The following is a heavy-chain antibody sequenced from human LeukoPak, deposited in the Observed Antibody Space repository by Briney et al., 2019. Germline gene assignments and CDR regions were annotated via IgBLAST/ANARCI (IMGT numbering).Heavy chain of an antibody. Sequence: GSLRLSCAASGFTVSSNYMTWVRQAPGRGLEWVSLLYSGGTTYYADSVKGRFTISRDNSKNTLYLQMNSLRVEDTAVYYCARTVGGTVFDYWGQGTLVAVSS. D-gene: IGHD1-26*01. V-gene: IGHV3-66*01. CDR2: LYSGGTT. CDR3: ARTVGGTVFDY. CDR1: GFTVSSNY. J-gene: IGHJ4*02.